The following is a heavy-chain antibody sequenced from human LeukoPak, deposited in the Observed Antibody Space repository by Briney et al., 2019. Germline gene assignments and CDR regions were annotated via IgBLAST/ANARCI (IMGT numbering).Heavy chain of an antibody. J-gene: IGHJ6*02. D-gene: IGHD2-2*01. V-gene: IGHV4-34*01. CDR2: INHSGST. Sequence: SETLSLTCAVYGGSFSGYYWSWIRQPPVKGLEWIGEINHSGSTNYNPSLKSRVTISVDTSKNQFSLKLSSVTAADTAVYYCATLVVPAATVYYGMDVWGQGTTVTVSS. CDR3: ATLVVPAATVYYGMDV. CDR1: GGSFSGYY.